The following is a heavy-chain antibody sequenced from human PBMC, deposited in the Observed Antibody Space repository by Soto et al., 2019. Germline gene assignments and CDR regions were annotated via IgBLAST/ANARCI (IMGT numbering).Heavy chain of an antibody. CDR2: IYYSGST. D-gene: IGHD3-10*01. CDR3: ARDHWGQITMVRGDSHYYGMDV. V-gene: IGHV4-31*03. J-gene: IGHJ6*02. CDR1: GGSISSGGYY. Sequence: NPSETLSLTCTVSGGSISSGGYYWSWIRQHPGKGLEWIGYIYYSGSTYYNPSLKSRVTISVDTSKNQFSLKLSSVTAADTAVYYCARDHWGQITMVRGDSHYYGMDVWGQGTTVTVSS.